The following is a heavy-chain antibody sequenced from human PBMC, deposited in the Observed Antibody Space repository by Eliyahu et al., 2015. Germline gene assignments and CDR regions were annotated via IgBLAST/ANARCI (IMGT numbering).Heavy chain of an antibody. Sequence: GLEWIGEINHSGSTNYNPSLKSRVTISVDTSKNQFSLKMSSVTAADTAVYYCARAGGCSGGSCYSSSPGYWGQGTLVTVSS. D-gene: IGHD2-15*01. J-gene: IGHJ4*02. CDR2: INHSGST. CDR3: ARAGGCSGGSCYSSSPGY. V-gene: IGHV4-34*01.